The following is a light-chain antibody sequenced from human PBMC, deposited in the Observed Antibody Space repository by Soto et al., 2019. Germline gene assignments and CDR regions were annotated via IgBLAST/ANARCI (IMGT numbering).Light chain of an antibody. J-gene: IGKJ1*01. CDR1: QSVSSN. Sequence: EIVMTQSPATLSVSPGGRATLSFRASQSVSSNLAWYQQKPGQAPRLLIYAASSRATGIPDRFSGGGSGTDFTLTISRLEPEDFAVYYCQQCGSSPWTFGQGTRWIS. CDR3: QQCGSSPWT. V-gene: IGKV3-20*01. CDR2: AAS.